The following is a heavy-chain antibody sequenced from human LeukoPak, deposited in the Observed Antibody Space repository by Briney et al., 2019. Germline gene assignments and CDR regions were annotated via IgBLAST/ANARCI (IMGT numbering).Heavy chain of an antibody. D-gene: IGHD3-10*01. Sequence: ASVKVSCKASGYTFTGYYIHWLRQAPGQRFEWMGWSDPKSGATKYEHFQGRVTMTRDTSISTAYMGLSRLTSDDTAVYYCARGDFYDNKGYSPELRYWGQGTLVTVSS. CDR3: ARGDFYDNKGYSPELRY. CDR1: GYTFTGYY. V-gene: IGHV1-2*02. CDR2: SDPKSGAT. J-gene: IGHJ4*02.